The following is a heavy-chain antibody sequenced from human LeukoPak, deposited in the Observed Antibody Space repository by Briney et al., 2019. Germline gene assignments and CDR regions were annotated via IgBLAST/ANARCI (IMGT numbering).Heavy chain of an antibody. CDR3: VLGGSGPFDY. V-gene: IGHV1-69*05. D-gene: IGHD3-10*01. CDR1: GGTFSSYA. Sequence: SVKVSCKASGGTFSSYAISWVRQAPGQGLEWMGRIIPIFGTANYAQKFQGRVTITTNESTSTAYMELSSLRSEDTAVYYCVLGGSGPFDYWGQGTLVTVSS. CDR2: IIPIFGTA. J-gene: IGHJ4*02.